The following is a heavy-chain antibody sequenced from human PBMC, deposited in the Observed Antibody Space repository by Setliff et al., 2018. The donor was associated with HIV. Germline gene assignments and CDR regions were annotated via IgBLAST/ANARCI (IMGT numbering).Heavy chain of an antibody. CDR1: GDSISSYS. J-gene: IGHJ3*02. CDR3: ARAIVGTIDAFDI. Sequence: PSETLSLTCTVSGDSISSYSWAWIRQPAGKGLEWIGRIYTSGSTNYNPSLKSRVTMSVDTSKNQLSPKLTSVTAADTAIYYCARAIVGTIDAFDIWGQGTMVTVSS. V-gene: IGHV4-4*07. D-gene: IGHD1-26*01. CDR2: IYTSGST.